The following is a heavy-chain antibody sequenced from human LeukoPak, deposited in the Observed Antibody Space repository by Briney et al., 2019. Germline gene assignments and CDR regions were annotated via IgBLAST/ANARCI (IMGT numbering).Heavy chain of an antibody. D-gene: IGHD6-19*01. J-gene: IGHJ4*02. CDR3: ATTPSSGWYLDY. CDR2: ISGRSSST. CDR1: GSTFSSYA. V-gene: IGHV3-23*01. Sequence: GGSLRLSCAASGSTFSSYAMSWVRQAPGKGLEWVSAISGRSSSTYYADSVKGRFTISRDNSKNTLYLQMNSLRAEDTAVYYCATTPSSGWYLDYWGQGTLVTVSS.